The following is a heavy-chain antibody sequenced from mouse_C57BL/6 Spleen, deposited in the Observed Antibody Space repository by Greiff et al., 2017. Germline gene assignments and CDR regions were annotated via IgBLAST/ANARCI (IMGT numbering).Heavy chain of an antibody. V-gene: IGHV1-52*01. CDR2: IDPSDSET. CDR3: ARRGYYGSSPEFAY. CDR1: GYTFTSYW. J-gene: IGHJ3*01. Sequence: QVQLKQPGAELVRPGSSVKLSCKASGYTFTSYWMHWVKQRPIQGLEWIGNIDPSDSETHYNQKFKDKATLTVDKSSSKAYMQLSSLTSEDSAVYFCARRGYYGSSPEFAYWGQGALVTVSA. D-gene: IGHD1-1*01.